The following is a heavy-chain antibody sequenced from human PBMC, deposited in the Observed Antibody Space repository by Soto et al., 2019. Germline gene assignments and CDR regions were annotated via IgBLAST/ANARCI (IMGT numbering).Heavy chain of an antibody. CDR2: IYTSGST. V-gene: IGHV4-4*07. CDR3: AKETLRFLEWLPHPYFDY. Sequence: LETLSLTCTVSGGSISSYYWSWIRQPAGKGLEWIGRIYTSGSTNYNPSLKSRVTMSVDTSKNQFSLKLSSVTAADTAVYYCAKETLRFLEWLPHPYFDYWGQGTLVTVSS. D-gene: IGHD3-3*01. CDR1: GGSISSYY. J-gene: IGHJ4*02.